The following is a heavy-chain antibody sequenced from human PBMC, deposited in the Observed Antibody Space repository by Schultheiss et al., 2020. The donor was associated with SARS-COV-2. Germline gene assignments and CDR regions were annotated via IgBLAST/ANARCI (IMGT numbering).Heavy chain of an antibody. CDR2: IYHSGST. V-gene: IGHV4-4*02. CDR3: ARGHYYGSGSSQYYYYYGMDV. CDR1: GGSISSSNW. J-gene: IGHJ6*02. D-gene: IGHD3-10*01. Sequence: SETLSLTCAVSGGSISSSNWWSWVRQPPGKGLEWIGEIYHSGSTNYNPSLKSRVTISVDTSKNQFSLKLSSVTAADTAVYYCARGHYYGSGSSQYYYYYGMDVWGQGTTVTVSS.